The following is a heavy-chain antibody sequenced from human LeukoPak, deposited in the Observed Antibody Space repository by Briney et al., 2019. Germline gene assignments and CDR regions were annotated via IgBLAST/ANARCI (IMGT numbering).Heavy chain of an antibody. D-gene: IGHD5-24*01. J-gene: IGHJ4*02. CDR2: IHHSGST. CDR1: GGSISSGDYY. Sequence: PSETLSLTCTVSGGSISSGDYYWSWIRQPPGKGLEWIGEIHHSGSTNYNPSLKSRVTISVDKSKNQFSLKLSSVTAADTAVYYCARNLVHRWDLDYWGQGTLVTVSS. CDR3: ARNLVHRWDLDY. V-gene: IGHV4-39*07.